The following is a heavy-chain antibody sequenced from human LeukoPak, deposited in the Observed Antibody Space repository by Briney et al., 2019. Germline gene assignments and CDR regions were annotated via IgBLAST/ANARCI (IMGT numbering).Heavy chain of an antibody. CDR1: GGSISSSSYY. V-gene: IGHV4-39*07. CDR3: ARGPVTKAGNWFDP. Sequence: PSETLSLTCTVSGGSISSSSYYWGWIRQPPGKGLEWIGSIYYSGSTYYNPSLKSRVTISVDTSKNQFSLKLSSVTAADTAVYYCARGPVTKAGNWFDPWGQGTLVTVSS. D-gene: IGHD4-17*01. J-gene: IGHJ5*02. CDR2: IYYSGST.